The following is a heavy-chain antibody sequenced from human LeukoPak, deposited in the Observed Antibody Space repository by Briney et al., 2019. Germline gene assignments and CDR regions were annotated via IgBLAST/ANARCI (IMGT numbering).Heavy chain of an antibody. CDR2: INPNSGGT. V-gene: IGHV1-2*02. J-gene: IGHJ4*02. CDR1: GYTFTGYY. CDR3: ARDGMVVGKADY. Sequence: ASVKVSCKASGYTFTGYYMHWVRQAPGQGLEWMGWINPNSGGTNYAQKFQGRATMTRDTSISTAYMELSRLRSDDTAVYYCARDGMVVGKADYWGQGTLVTVSS. D-gene: IGHD2-15*01.